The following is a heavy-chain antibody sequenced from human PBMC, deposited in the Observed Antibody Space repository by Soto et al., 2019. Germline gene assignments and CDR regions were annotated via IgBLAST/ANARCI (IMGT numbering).Heavy chain of an antibody. CDR3: ALGMATTRFDY. V-gene: IGHV3-53*02. CDR2: IYSGGST. Sequence: EVQLVETGGGLIQPGGSLRLSCAASGFTVSSNYMSWVRQAPGKGLEWVSVIYSGGSTYYADSVKGRFTISRDNSKNTLYLQMNSLRADDTAVYYCALGMATTRFDYWGQGTLVTVSS. J-gene: IGHJ4*02. D-gene: IGHD1-1*01. CDR1: GFTVSSNY.